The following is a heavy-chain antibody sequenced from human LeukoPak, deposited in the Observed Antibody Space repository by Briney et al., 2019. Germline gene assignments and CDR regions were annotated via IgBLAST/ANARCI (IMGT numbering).Heavy chain of an antibody. CDR1: GFSFSTYE. CDR3: ATDATVGVPGTLYFDH. CDR2: IDATSGTI. J-gene: IGHJ4*02. Sequence: PGGSLTLSCVASGFSFSTYEMIWVRPAPGRGLEWVSYIDATSGTIHYGDSVKGRFTISRDNAKNSLYLQMNSLRVEDTGVYYCATDATVGVPGTLYFDHWGQGILVTVSS. V-gene: IGHV3-48*03. D-gene: IGHD6-13*01.